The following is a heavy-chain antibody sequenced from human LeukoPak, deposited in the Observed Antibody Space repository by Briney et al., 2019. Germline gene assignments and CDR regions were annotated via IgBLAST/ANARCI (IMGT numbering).Heavy chain of an antibody. CDR2: IYTSGST. Sequence: SETLSLTCTVSGDSISNYYWIRIRQPAGKGLEWIGRIYTSGSTNYNPSLKSRVTMSVDTSKNQFSLRLTTVTAADTAVYYCARMGAGRFDFWGQGTLVTVSS. V-gene: IGHV4-4*07. D-gene: IGHD1-26*01. CDR3: ARMGAGRFDF. CDR1: GDSISNYY. J-gene: IGHJ4*02.